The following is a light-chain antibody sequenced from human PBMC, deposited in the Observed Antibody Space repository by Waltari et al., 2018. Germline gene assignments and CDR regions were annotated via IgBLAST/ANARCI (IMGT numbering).Light chain of an antibody. J-gene: IGKJ3*01. Sequence: DIQMTQSPSTLSASVGDIVTITCRASQRVSSFVAWYRQKPGRAPHLLIYKTSTLESGVPSRFSGSGSETEFTLTISNLQPDDFATYYCHQYYSLPFTFGPGTKVDV. V-gene: IGKV1-5*03. CDR1: QRVSSF. CDR2: KTS. CDR3: HQYYSLPFT.